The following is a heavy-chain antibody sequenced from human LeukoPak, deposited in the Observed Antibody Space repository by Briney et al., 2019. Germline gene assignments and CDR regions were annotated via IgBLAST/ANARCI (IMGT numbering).Heavy chain of an antibody. CDR3: AKDIHDSSGYYDY. D-gene: IGHD3-22*01. J-gene: IGHJ4*02. CDR2: ISWNSGSI. CDR1: GFTFDDYA. Sequence: GGSLRLSCAASGFTFDDYAMHWVRQAPGKGLEWVSGISWNSGSIGYADSVKGRFTISRDNAKNSLYLQMSSLRAEDTALYYCAKDIHDSSGYYDYWGQGTLVTVSS. V-gene: IGHV3-9*01.